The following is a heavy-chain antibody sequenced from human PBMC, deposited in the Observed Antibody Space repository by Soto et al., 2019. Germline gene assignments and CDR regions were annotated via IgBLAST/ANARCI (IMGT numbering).Heavy chain of an antibody. D-gene: IGHD6-19*01. CDR2: ISGSGGST. J-gene: IGHJ1*01. CDR1: GFTFSSYA. V-gene: IGHV3-23*01. Sequence: EVQLLESGGGLVQPGGSLRLSCAASGFTFSSYAMSWVRQAPGKGLEWVSAISGSGGSTYYADSVKGRFTISRDNSKNTLYLQMNSLRAEDTAVYYCAKDGASKAVAGQRPDYFQHWGQGTLVTVSS. CDR3: AKDGASKAVAGQRPDYFQH.